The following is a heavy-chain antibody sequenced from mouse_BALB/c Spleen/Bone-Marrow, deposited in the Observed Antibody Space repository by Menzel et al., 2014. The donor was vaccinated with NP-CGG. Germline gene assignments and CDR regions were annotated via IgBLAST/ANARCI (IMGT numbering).Heavy chain of an antibody. CDR3: ARHRDDFDY. J-gene: IGHJ2*01. CDR1: VFAFRSSD. Sequence: VQLVESGGGLVKPGGTLTLSCAASVFAFRSSDMSWVRQTPETRLSWVAYISSGGGSTYYPDPVKGRFPISRDNATNTLYLQMSSLKSEDTAKDYGARHRDDFDYRAQGTPLT. V-gene: IGHV5-12-1*01. CDR2: ISSGGGST.